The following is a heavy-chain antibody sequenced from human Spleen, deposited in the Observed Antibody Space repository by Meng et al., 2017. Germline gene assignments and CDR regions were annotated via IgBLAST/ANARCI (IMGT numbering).Heavy chain of an antibody. D-gene: IGHD3-3*01. Sequence: GGSLRLSCAASGFTFSSYSMNWVRQAPGKGLEWVSSISSSSSYIYYADSVKGRFTISRDNAKNSLYLQMNSLRAEDTAVYYCARGLLVLRFLEWLLFDYWGQGTLVTVSS. V-gene: IGHV3-21*01. CDR1: GFTFSSYS. J-gene: IGHJ4*02. CDR2: ISSSSSYI. CDR3: ARGLLVLRFLEWLLFDY.